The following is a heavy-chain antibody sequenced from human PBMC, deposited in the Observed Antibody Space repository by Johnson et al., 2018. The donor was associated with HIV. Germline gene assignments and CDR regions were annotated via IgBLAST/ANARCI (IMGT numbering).Heavy chain of an antibody. CDR1: GFTFSSYG. V-gene: IGHV3-30*02. CDR2: IRYDGSNK. CDR3: ATEGGTGAFDI. D-gene: IGHD2-15*01. J-gene: IGHJ3*02. Sequence: QVQLVESGGGVVQPGGSLRLSCAASGFTFSSYGMHWVRQAPGKGLEWVAFIRYDGSNKYYADSVKGRFTISRDNAKNSLYLQMNSLRAEDTAVYYCATEGGTGAFDIWGQVTMVTVSS.